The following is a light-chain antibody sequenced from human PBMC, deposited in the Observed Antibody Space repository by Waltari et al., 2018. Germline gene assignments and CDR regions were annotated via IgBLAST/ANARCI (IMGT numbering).Light chain of an antibody. CDR3: SSYAGSNRVI. J-gene: IGLJ2*01. V-gene: IGLV2-8*01. CDR1: SSDVGGYDY. CDR2: EIN. Sequence: LTQPPSASGSPGQSVTISCTGTSSDVGGYDYVSWYQQHPGKAPKLMIYEINKRPSGVPNRFSGSRSGNTASLTVSGLRPEDEADYYCSSYAGSNRVIFGGGTKLTVL.